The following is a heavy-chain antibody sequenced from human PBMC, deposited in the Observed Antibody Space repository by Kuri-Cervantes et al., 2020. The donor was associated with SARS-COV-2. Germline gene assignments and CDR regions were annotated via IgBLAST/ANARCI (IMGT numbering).Heavy chain of an antibody. Sequence: ESLKISCAVFGASLNTYSWSWIRQPPGKGLEWIGEINHSDGTKYKPSLKGRVSISVDAYKSQISLKLTSVTAADAAVYYCARGHIGVVPSPILGLGPHYYYYHMDIWGQGTTVTVSS. CDR1: GASLNTYS. CDR2: INHSDGT. CDR3: ARGHIGVVPSPILGLGPHYYYYHMDI. V-gene: IGHV4-34*01. J-gene: IGHJ6*02. D-gene: IGHD2-2*01.